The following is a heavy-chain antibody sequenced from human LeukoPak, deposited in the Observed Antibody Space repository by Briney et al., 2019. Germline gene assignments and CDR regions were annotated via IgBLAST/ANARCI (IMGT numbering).Heavy chain of an antibody. CDR3: ARAYDFWSGYYPTYFDY. V-gene: IGHV3-48*01. D-gene: IGHD3-3*01. J-gene: IGHJ4*02. CDR2: ISSSSSSI. Sequence: GGSLTLSCAASGFTFTTYSMNWVRQAPGKGLEWVSYISSSSSSIYYADFVKGRFTISRANARNSLYLQMNSLRAEDTAVYYCARAYDFWSGYYPTYFDYWGQGTLVTVSS. CDR1: GFTFTTYS.